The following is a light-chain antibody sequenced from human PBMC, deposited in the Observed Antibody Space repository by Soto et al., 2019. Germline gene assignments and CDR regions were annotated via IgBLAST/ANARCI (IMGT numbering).Light chain of an antibody. Sequence: QSVLTQPPSASGTPGQRVTISCSGSSSNIGTNTVNWYQCLPGTAPRLLIYTNKQRTSGVPDRFSVSKSGTSASLAISGLQSEDEADYYCATWDDSLSTYVFGAGTNVTVL. V-gene: IGLV1-44*01. CDR1: SSNIGTNT. J-gene: IGLJ1*01. CDR3: ATWDDSLSTYV. CDR2: TNK.